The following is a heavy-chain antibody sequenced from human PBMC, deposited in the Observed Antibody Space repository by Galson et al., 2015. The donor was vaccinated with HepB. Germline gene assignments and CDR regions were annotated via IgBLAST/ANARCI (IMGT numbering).Heavy chain of an antibody. CDR2: ISYDGSNR. D-gene: IGHD2-2*01. CDR3: AKGHCSGTSCYALHH. V-gene: IGHV3-30*18. Sequence: SLRLSCAASGFTFSSYGMHWVRQAPGKGLEWVAVISYDGSNRYYADSVKGRFTISRDNSKNALFLQMDSLRVEDTAMYYCAKGHCSGTSCYALHHWGQGTLVTVSS. CDR1: GFTFSSYG. J-gene: IGHJ1*01.